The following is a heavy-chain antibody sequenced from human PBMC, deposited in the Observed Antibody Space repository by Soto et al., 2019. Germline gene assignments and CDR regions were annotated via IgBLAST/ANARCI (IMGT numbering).Heavy chain of an antibody. CDR3: ASERYCSGGSCPKGNWFDP. CDR2: ISSSSSTI. J-gene: IGHJ5*02. Sequence: EVQLEESGGGLVQPGGSLRLSCAASGFTFSSYSMNWVRQAPGKGLEWVSYISSSSSTIYYADSVKGRFTISRDNAKNSLYLQMNSLRAEDTAVYYCASERYCSGGSCPKGNWFDPWGQGTLVTVSS. CDR1: GFTFSSYS. V-gene: IGHV3-48*01. D-gene: IGHD2-15*01.